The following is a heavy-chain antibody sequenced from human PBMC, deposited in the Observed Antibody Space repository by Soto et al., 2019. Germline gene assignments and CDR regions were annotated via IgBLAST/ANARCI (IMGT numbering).Heavy chain of an antibody. V-gene: IGHV4-39*01. CDR1: GASISSGPYS. J-gene: IGHJ6*02. D-gene: IGHD2-2*01. CDR2: FYYSWST. CDR3: ARLGGYCGTTSCYGYYAMDV. Sequence: SDTLSPTCTLHGASISSGPYSWGWIRQPPGMGLDLIGTFYYSWSTHYNPSLESRVTISVDTSKNQFSLKVSSVTAADTAVYYCARLGGYCGTTSCYGYYAMDVWGQGTTVT.